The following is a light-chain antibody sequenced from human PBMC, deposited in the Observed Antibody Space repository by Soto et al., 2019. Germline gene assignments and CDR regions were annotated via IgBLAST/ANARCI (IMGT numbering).Light chain of an antibody. CDR2: EVR. Sequence: QSVLTQPASVSGSAGQSITISCSGTMRDFGVYNLVSGYQQHPGTAPKLIIYEVRNRPSGISSRFSCSRSGNTASLTISGLPSEDEGDYYCSAYRARSTLVFGGGTKLTV. CDR3: SAYRARSTLV. V-gene: IGLV2-14*01. CDR1: MRDFGVYNL. J-gene: IGLJ3*02.